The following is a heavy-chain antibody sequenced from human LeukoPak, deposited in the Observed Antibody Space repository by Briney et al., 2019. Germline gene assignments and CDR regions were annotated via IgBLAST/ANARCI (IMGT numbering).Heavy chain of an antibody. V-gene: IGHV4-4*07. Sequence: SETLSLTCTVSGGSISSYYWSWIRQPAGKGLEWIGRIYTSGSTNYNPSLKSRVTMSVDTSKNQFSLKLSSVTAADTAVYYCARDSHYDFWSGPQNWFDPWGQGTLVTVSS. CDR2: IYTSGST. J-gene: IGHJ5*02. D-gene: IGHD3-3*01. CDR3: ARDSHYDFWSGPQNWFDP. CDR1: GGSISSYY.